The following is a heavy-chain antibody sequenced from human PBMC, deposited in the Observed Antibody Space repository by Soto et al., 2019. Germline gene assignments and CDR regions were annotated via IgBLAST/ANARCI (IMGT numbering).Heavy chain of an antibody. D-gene: IGHD2-2*01. CDR1: GYTFTSYG. CDR2: ISAYNGNT. J-gene: IGHJ4*02. Sequence: ASVKVSCKASGYTFTSYGISWVRQAPGQGLEWMGWISAYNGNTNYAQKLQGRVTMTTDTSTSTAYMELRSLRSDDTAVDYCAREGASSTSWYYFDYWGQGTPVTVSS. CDR3: AREGASSTSWYYFDY. V-gene: IGHV1-18*01.